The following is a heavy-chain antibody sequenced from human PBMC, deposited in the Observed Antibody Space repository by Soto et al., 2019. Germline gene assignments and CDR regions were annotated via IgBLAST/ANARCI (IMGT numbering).Heavy chain of an antibody. Sequence: ESGGGLVKPGGSLRLSCAASGFTFSSYSMNWVRQAPGKGLEWVSSISSSSSYIYYADSVKGRFTISRDNAKNSLYLQMNSLRAEDTAVYYCARDSRVEMAIINDYWGQGTLVIVSS. V-gene: IGHV3-21*01. CDR3: ARDSRVEMAIINDY. D-gene: IGHD2-21*01. CDR1: GFTFSSYS. CDR2: ISSSSSYI. J-gene: IGHJ4*02.